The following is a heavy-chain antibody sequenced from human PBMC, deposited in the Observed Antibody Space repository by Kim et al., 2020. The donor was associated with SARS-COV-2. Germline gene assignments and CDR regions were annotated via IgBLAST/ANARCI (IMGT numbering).Heavy chain of an antibody. V-gene: IGHV3-21*01. Sequence: SVKGRFTISRDNAKTSLYLQMNSLRAEDTAVYYCARDQVTYDSSGYPLDYWGQGTLVTVSS. J-gene: IGHJ4*02. CDR3: ARDQVTYDSSGYPLDY. D-gene: IGHD3-22*01.